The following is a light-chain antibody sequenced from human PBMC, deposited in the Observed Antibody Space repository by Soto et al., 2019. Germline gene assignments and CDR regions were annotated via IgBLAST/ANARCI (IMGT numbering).Light chain of an antibody. Sequence: EIVLTQSPATLSLSPGERATLSCRASQSVSNYLAWYQQKPRQAPRLLIYDASNRATGVPSRFSGGGSGTDFTLTINSLEPEDFAVYYCQQRSNWRTFGQGTKVDIK. J-gene: IGKJ1*01. CDR3: QQRSNWRT. CDR1: QSVSNY. CDR2: DAS. V-gene: IGKV3-11*01.